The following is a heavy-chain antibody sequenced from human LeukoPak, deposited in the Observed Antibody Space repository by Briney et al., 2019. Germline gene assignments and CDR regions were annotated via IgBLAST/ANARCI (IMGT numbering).Heavy chain of an antibody. Sequence: PGGSLRLSCAASGFTFSSYEMNWVRQAPGKGLEWVSYISSSGTTMYYADSVKGRFTISRDNAKKSVYLQMNSLRAEDTAVYYCARDSLIAMVRGVHDYWGQGTLVTVSS. V-gene: IGHV3-48*03. J-gene: IGHJ4*02. D-gene: IGHD3-10*01. CDR2: ISSSGTTM. CDR1: GFTFSSYE. CDR3: ARDSLIAMVRGVHDY.